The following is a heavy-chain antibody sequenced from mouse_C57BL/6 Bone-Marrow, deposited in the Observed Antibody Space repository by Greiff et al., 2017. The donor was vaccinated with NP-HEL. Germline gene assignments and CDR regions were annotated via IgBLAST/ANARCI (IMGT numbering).Heavy chain of an antibody. D-gene: IGHD2-1*01. V-gene: IGHV1-81*01. CDR3: ATIYEGKYFFAY. CDR2: IYPRSGNT. J-gene: IGHJ2*01. CDR1: GYTFTSYG. Sequence: QVQLQQSGAELARPGASVKLSCKASGYTFTSYGISWVKQRTGQGLEWIGEIYPRSGNTYYNEKFKGKATLTADKSSSTAYMELRSLTSEDSAVYFCATIYEGKYFFAYWGQGTTLTVSA.